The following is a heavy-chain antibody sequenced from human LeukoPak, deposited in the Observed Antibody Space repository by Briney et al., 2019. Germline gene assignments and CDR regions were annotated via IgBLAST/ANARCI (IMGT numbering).Heavy chain of an antibody. V-gene: IGHV1-8*01. D-gene: IGHD3-22*01. CDR1: GYTFTSYD. CDR3: ARVWAHYYDSSGYYYPDYYYYNGVDV. Sequence: ASVKVSCKGSGYTFTSYDINWVRQATGQGLEWMGRMNPKSGNTGYAQKFQGRVTMTRNTSISTAYMELSSLRSEDTAVYYCARVWAHYYDSSGYYYPDYYYYNGVDVWGQGTTVTVSS. CDR2: MNPKSGNT. J-gene: IGHJ6*02.